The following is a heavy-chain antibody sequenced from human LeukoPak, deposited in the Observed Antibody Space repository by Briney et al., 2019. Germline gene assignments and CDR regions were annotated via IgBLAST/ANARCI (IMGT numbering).Heavy chain of an antibody. CDR1: GFTFSSYE. V-gene: IGHV3-48*03. Sequence: GGSLRLSCAASGFTFSSYEMNWVRQAPGKGLEWVSYISSSGSTIYYADSVKGRFTISGDNAKNSLYLQMNSLRAEDTAVYYCAREPYDILTEYAFDIWGQGTMVTVSS. CDR2: ISSSGSTI. D-gene: IGHD3-9*01. CDR3: AREPYDILTEYAFDI. J-gene: IGHJ3*02.